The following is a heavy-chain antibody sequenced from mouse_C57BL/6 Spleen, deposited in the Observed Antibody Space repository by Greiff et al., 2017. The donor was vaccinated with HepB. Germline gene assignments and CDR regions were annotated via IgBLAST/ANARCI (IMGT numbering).Heavy chain of an antibody. V-gene: IGHV1-39*01. CDR1: GYSFTDYN. Sequence: EVQLVESGPELVKPGASVKISCKASGYSFTDYNMNWVKQSNGKSLEWIGVINPNYGTTSYNQKFKGKATLTVDLSSSTAYMQLNSLTSKDSAIYYCASSYSNYDYYAMDYWGQGTSVTVSS. D-gene: IGHD2-5*01. CDR3: ASSYSNYDYYAMDY. J-gene: IGHJ4*01. CDR2: INPNYGTT.